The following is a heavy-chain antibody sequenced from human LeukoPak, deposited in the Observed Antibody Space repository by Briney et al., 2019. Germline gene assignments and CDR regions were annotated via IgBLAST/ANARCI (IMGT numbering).Heavy chain of an antibody. CDR3: ARRPSPVTINRGINH. J-gene: IGHJ5*02. D-gene: IGHD5-24*01. Sequence: PSETLSLTCADSGDSISSENWWTWVRLTPGKRLEWIGEIHHSGKTNYNPSLRGRVTVSLDKSRNQFSLKVIYLTAADTAVYYCARRPSPVTINRGINHWGQGTLVTVSS. CDR1: GDSISSENW. CDR2: IHHSGKT. V-gene: IGHV4/OR15-8*02.